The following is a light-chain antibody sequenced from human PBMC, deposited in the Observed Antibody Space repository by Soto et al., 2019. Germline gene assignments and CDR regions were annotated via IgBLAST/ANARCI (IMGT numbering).Light chain of an antibody. J-gene: IGLJ3*02. CDR1: SSNIGAGYD. V-gene: IGLV1-40*01. Sequence: QAVLTQPPSVSGAPGQRVTISCTGSSSNIGAGYDVHWYQQLPGTAPKLLIYGNSNRPSGVPDRFSGSKSGTSASLAITGLQAEDEADYYCQSYDSSLSVLWVFGGGTKVTVL. CDR3: QSYDSSLSVLWV. CDR2: GNS.